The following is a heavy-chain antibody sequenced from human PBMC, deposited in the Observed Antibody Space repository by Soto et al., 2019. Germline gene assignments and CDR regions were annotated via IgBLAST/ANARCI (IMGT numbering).Heavy chain of an antibody. CDR1: GYTFTSHA. J-gene: IGHJ6*02. V-gene: IGHV1-3*01. CDR2: INAGTGNT. Sequence: QAQLVQSGAEVKKPGASVKISCKASGYTFTSHAMHWVRQAPGQRPEWLGWINAGTGNTRYSQKFEVIVTISLDTFANTSYMEMNSMTYEDTTVYYCARMRAHRSDFFYGMDVWGQGTTVTVS. CDR3: ARMRAHRSDFFYGMDV.